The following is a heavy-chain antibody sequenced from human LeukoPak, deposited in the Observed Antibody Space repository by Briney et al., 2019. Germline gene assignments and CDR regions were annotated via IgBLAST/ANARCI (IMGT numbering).Heavy chain of an antibody. CDR2: MYYSGST. Sequence: SDTLSLTCTVSGGSISSSSYYWGWIRQPPGKGLEWIGSMYYSGSTYYNPSLKSRVTISVDTSKNQFSLKLSSVTAADTAVYYCAGLNHDSSVYYYVGWFDSWGQGTLVTVSS. J-gene: IGHJ5*01. D-gene: IGHD3-22*01. V-gene: IGHV4-39*01. CDR3: AGLNHDSSVYYYVGWFDS. CDR1: GGSISSSSYY.